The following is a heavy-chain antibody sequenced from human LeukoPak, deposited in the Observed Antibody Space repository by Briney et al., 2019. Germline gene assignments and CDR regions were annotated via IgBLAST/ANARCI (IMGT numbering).Heavy chain of an antibody. Sequence: ASVKVSCKASGYTFTSYDINWVRQATGQGLEWMGWMNPNSGNTGYAQKFQGRVTMTRNTSISTAYMELSSLGSEDTAVYYCARLWFGEFTFDDYWGQGTLVTVSS. CDR2: MNPNSGNT. V-gene: IGHV1-8*01. CDR3: ARLWFGEFTFDDY. D-gene: IGHD3-10*01. CDR1: GYTFTSYD. J-gene: IGHJ4*02.